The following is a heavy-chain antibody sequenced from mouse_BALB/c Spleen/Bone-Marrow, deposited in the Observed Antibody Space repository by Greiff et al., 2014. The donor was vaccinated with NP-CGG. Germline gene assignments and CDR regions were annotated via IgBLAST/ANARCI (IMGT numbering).Heavy chain of an antibody. V-gene: IGHV1-69*02. CDR2: IYPSDSYT. CDR1: VYTFTNYW. D-gene: IGHD2-2*01. Sequence: VKLQESGAELVRPGASVKLSCKASVYTFTNYWINWVKQRPGQGLEWIGNIYPSDSYTNYNQKFKDKATLTVDKSSSTAYMQLSSPTSEDAAVYYCTRWLPYAMDYWGQGTSVTVSS. CDR3: TRWLPYAMDY. J-gene: IGHJ4*01.